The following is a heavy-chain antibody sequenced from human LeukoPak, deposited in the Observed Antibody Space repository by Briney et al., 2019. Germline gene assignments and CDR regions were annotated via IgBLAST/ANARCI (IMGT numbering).Heavy chain of an antibody. CDR1: GFTFSGYG. CDR3: AKYLAHSSGWLLDAFDI. CDR2: ISYDGSNK. J-gene: IGHJ3*02. D-gene: IGHD6-19*01. Sequence: PARSLRLSCAASGFTFSGYGMHWVRQAPGKGLEWVAVISYDGSNKYYADSVKGRFIISRDNSKNTLYVQMNSLRAEDTAVYYCAKYLAHSSGWLLDAFDIWGQGTTGTVSS. V-gene: IGHV3-30*18.